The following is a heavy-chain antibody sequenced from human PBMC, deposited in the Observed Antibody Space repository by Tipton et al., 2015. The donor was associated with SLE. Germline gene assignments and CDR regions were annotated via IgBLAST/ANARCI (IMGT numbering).Heavy chain of an antibody. D-gene: IGHD4-11*01. CDR3: ASGGPYSNYPRDAFDI. V-gene: IGHV4-34*11. CDR1: GGSFSGYY. J-gene: IGHJ3*02. Sequence: TLSLTCAVYGGSFSGYYWSWIRQPPGKGLEWIGYIYYGGSTNYNPSLKSRVTISVDTSKNQFSLKLSSVTAADTAVYYCASGGPYSNYPRDAFDIWGQGTMVTVSS. CDR2: IYYGGST.